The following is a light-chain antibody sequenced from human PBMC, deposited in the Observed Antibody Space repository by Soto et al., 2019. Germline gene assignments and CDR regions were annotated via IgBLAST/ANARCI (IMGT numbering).Light chain of an antibody. V-gene: IGLV2-14*01. CDR3: SAYTSSNTWV. Sequence: QSVLTQPASVSGSPGQSITISCTGISSDVGVDNYVSWYQQHPGKAPKLMIFEVNSRPSGVSNRFSGSKSDNTASLTISGLQAEDEADYYCSAYTSSNTWVFGGGTKVTVL. J-gene: IGLJ3*02. CDR2: EVN. CDR1: SSDVGVDNY.